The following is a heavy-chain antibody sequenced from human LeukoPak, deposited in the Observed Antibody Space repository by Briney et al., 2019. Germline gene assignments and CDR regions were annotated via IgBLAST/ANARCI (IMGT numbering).Heavy chain of an antibody. CDR3: ARDSSIMITFGGVIVENWFDP. Sequence: GASVKVSCKASGYTFTSYAMHWVRQAPGQRLKWMGWINAGNGNTKYSQKFQGRVTITRDTSASTAYMELSSLRSEDTAVYYCARDSSIMITFGGVIVENWFDPWGQGTLVTVSS. CDR1: GYTFTSYA. D-gene: IGHD3-16*02. CDR2: INAGNGNT. V-gene: IGHV1-3*01. J-gene: IGHJ5*02.